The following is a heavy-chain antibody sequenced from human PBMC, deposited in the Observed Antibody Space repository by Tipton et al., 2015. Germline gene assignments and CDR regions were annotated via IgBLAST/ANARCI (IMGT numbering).Heavy chain of an antibody. CDR2: ISSDGSST. D-gene: IGHD6-19*01. CDR1: GFTFSSYW. V-gene: IGHV3-74*01. CDR3: ARYDSGGWNEYFQH. J-gene: IGHJ1*01. Sequence: SLRLSCAASGFTFSSYWMSWVRQAPGKGLVWVARISSDGSSTGFADSVKGRFAISRDNAKNTLYLQMNSLRAEGTAVYYCARYDSGGWNEYFQHWGQGTLVTVSS.